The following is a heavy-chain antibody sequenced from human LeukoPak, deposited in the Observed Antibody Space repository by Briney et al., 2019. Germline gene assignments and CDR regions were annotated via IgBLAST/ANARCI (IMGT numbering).Heavy chain of an antibody. CDR1: GYTFTGYY. J-gene: IGHJ4*02. Sequence: ASVKVSCKASGYTFTGYYMHWVRQAPGQGLEWMGWTNPNSGGTNYAQKFQGRVTMTRDTSISTAYMELSSLRSEDTAVYYCAREIGSATDSTASYYFDYWGQGTLVTVSS. CDR3: AREIGSATDSTASYYFDY. CDR2: TNPNSGGT. V-gene: IGHV1-2*02. D-gene: IGHD2-15*01.